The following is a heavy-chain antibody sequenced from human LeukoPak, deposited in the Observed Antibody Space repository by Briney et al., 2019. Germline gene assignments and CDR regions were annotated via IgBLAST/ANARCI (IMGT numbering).Heavy chain of an antibody. V-gene: IGHV3-23*01. CDR2: ISGSGGST. CDR1: GLTFGTYA. Sequence: GGSLRLSCAASGLTFGTYAMSWVRQAPGKGLEWVSSISGSGGSTYYADSVKGRFTISRDNSKNTLYLQMNSPRAEDTAVYYCARDSRRDGFDIWGQGTMVSVSS. CDR3: ARDSRRDGFDI. J-gene: IGHJ3*02.